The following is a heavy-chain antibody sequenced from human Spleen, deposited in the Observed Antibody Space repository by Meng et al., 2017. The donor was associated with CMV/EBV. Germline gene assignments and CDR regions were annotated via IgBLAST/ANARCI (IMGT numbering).Heavy chain of an antibody. CDR1: GYTFDDYA. Sequence: GGSLRLSCAASGYTFDDYAMSWVRQGPGKGLEWVAGINRNGGTTSYADSVTGRFTIFRDNSKNTLYLQMNSLRAEDTAVYYCAKLPRIVVDGLFDPWGQGTLVTVSS. V-gene: IGHV3-20*04. CDR2: INRNGGTT. D-gene: IGHD1-26*01. J-gene: IGHJ5*02. CDR3: AKLPRIVVDGLFDP.